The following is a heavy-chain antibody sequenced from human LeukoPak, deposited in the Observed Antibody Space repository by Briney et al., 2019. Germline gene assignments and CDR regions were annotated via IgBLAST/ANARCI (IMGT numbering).Heavy chain of an antibody. J-gene: IGHJ4*02. D-gene: IGHD3-16*02. CDR3: ARVMITFGGVIYYFDY. Sequence: GGSLRLSCAASGFTFSSYSMNWVRQAPGKGLEWVSSISSSSSYIYYADSVKGRFTISRDNAKNSLYLQMNSLRAEDTAVYYCARVMITFGGVIYYFDYWGQGTLVTASS. CDR1: GFTFSSYS. V-gene: IGHV3-21*01. CDR2: ISSSSSYI.